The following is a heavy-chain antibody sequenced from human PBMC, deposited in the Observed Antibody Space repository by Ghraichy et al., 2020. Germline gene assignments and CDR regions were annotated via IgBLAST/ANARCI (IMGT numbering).Heavy chain of an antibody. D-gene: IGHD3-10*01. CDR1: GFIFSDYW. CDR2: IKHDGDEK. CDR3: VGVRGPYDGSESYSH. V-gene: IGHV3-7*03. J-gene: IGHJ4*02. Sequence: GGSLRLSCAASGFIFSDYWLSWVRQAPGKGLEWVANIKHDGDEKYYVDSVRERFTISSDNAKTSLYLQMNSLSVEDRALSYCVGVRGPYDGSESYSHGGQGTLFTVSS.